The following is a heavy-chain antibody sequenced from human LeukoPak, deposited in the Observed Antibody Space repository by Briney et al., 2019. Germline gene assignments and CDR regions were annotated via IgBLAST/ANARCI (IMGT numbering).Heavy chain of an antibody. CDR1: GFTVSSNY. CDR3: AKDRGRIGCFDY. V-gene: IGHV3-23*01. J-gene: IGHJ4*02. Sequence: PGGSLRLSCAASGFTVSSNYMSWVRQAPGKGLEWVSVISGSGGSTYYADSVKGRFTISRDNSKNTLYLQMNSLRAEDTAVYYCAKDRGRIGCFDYWGQGTLVTVSS. D-gene: IGHD2-15*01. CDR2: ISGSGGST.